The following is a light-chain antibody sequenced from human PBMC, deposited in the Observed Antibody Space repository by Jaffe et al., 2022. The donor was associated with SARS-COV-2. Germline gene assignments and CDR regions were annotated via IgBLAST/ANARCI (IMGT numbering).Light chain of an antibody. CDR3: CSYAGDWV. Sequence: QSALTQPASVSGSPGHSITISCTGTSSDVGNYNLVSWYQQHPGKAPKLMIYEGSKRPSGVSNRFSGSKSGNTASLTISGLQAEDEADYYCCSYAGDWVFGGGTKLTVL. V-gene: IGLV2-23*01. J-gene: IGLJ3*02. CDR2: EGS. CDR1: SSDVGNYNL.